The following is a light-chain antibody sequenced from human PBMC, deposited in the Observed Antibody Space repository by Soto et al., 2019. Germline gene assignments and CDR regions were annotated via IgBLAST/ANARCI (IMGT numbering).Light chain of an antibody. CDR1: SSDVGGYNH. V-gene: IGLV2-11*01. Sequence: QPVLTQPRSVSGSPGQSVTISCTGTSSDVGGYNHVSWYQQHPDKAPKLMIYGVSKRPSGVPDRFSGSKSGNTASLTISGLQAEDEADYYCCSYAGSPYVFGTGTKVTVL. CDR3: CSYAGSPYV. CDR2: GVS. J-gene: IGLJ1*01.